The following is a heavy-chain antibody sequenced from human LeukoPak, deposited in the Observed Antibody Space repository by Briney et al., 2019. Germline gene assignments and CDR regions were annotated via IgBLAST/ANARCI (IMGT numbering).Heavy chain of an antibody. D-gene: IGHD3-22*01. V-gene: IGHV4-30-4*01. CDR1: GGSISSGDYY. Sequence: PSQTLSLTCTVSGGSISSGDYYWSWIRQPPGKGLEWIGYIYYSGSTYYNPSLKSRVTISVDTSKNQFSLKLSSVTAADTAVYYCARDGYYYDSSGYYPAGVFDYWGQGTLVTVSS. CDR2: IYYSGST. CDR3: ARDGYYYDSSGYYPAGVFDY. J-gene: IGHJ4*02.